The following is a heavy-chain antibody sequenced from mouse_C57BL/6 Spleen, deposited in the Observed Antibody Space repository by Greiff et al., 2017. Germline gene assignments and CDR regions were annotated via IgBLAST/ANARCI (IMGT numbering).Heavy chain of an antibody. CDR1: GYSITSGYY. Sequence: EVQVVESGPGLVKPSQSLSLTCSVTGYSITSGYYWNWIRQFPGNKLEWMGYISYDGSNNYNPSLKNRISITRDTSKNQFFLKLNSVTTEDTATYYCARYSNYDWYFDVWGTGTTVTVSS. CDR3: ARYSNYDWYFDV. D-gene: IGHD2-5*01. J-gene: IGHJ1*03. CDR2: ISYDGSN. V-gene: IGHV3-6*01.